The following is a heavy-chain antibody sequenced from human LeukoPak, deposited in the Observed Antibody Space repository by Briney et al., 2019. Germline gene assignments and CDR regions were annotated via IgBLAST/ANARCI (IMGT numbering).Heavy chain of an antibody. Sequence: PRGSLRLSCAASGFTFTSYSINSVSQAPRKGLEWVSSISSSSSYIYYADSVKGRFTISRDNAKNSLYLQMNSLRAEDTAVYYCARDIVVVPAAPDFDYWGQGTLVTVSS. CDR2: ISSSSSYI. CDR1: GFTFTSYS. V-gene: IGHV3-21*01. CDR3: ARDIVVVPAAPDFDY. D-gene: IGHD2-2*01. J-gene: IGHJ4*02.